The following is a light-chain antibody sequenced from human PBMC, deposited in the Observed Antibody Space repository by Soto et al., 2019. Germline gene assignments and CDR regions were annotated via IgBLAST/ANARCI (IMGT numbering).Light chain of an antibody. CDR1: QSVRSRY. J-gene: IGKJ2*01. CDR3: QQYGGSTPVT. Sequence: EIVLTQSPGTLSLSPGESATLSCRASQSVRSRYLAWYQQKPCQAPRLLIYGASSRATVIPDRFSGSVSGTDFTLTITRLEPEDFAVYYCQQYGGSTPVTFGQGTKPEIK. CDR2: GAS. V-gene: IGKV3-20*01.